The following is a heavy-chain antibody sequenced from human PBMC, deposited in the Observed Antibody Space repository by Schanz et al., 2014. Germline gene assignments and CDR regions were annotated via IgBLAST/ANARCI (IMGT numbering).Heavy chain of an antibody. CDR1: GYTFAGHA. J-gene: IGHJ3*01. CDR2: INPSSGTT. V-gene: IGHV1-46*03. D-gene: IGHD3-10*01. CDR3: ATNSPFRMVRGSNAFDA. Sequence: QVQLVQSGAEVKKPGASVKVSCQASGYTFAGHAVHWVRQAPGQGPEWVGKINPSSGTTRIAQNFQGRLTVTRDTSTSTVNMELSSLRSEDTAVYYCATNSPFRMVRGSNAFDAWGQGTMVTVSS.